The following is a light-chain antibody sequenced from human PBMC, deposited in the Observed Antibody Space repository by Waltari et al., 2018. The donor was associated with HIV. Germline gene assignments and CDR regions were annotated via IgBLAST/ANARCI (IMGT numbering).Light chain of an antibody. V-gene: IGLV1-40*01. Sequence: QSVLTQPPSVSGAPGQTVTIHCTASASKIGTYYYFHWYQHLPGIAPKFLIFANVNRTPGVPDRFSPSQSGTSASLTIAGLQAEDESDYYCQSYDDGVGGLVFGGGTRLSVL. J-gene: IGLJ3*02. CDR2: ANV. CDR3: QSYDDGVGGLV. CDR1: ASKIGTYYY.